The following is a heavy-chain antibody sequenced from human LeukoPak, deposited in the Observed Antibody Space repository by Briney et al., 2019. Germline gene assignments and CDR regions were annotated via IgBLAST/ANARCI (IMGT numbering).Heavy chain of an antibody. Sequence: GGSLRLSCAASGFAFGSSALGWVRQPPGKGLQWVSSISAGGDSTYYADSVKGRFTFSRDNSKNTVYLQMNSLRTEDTAMYYCARDRNAPAKYFFDYWGQGTLVTVSS. CDR1: GFAFGSSA. CDR2: ISAGGDST. CDR3: ARDRNAPAKYFFDY. J-gene: IGHJ4*02. V-gene: IGHV3-23*01. D-gene: IGHD1-1*01.